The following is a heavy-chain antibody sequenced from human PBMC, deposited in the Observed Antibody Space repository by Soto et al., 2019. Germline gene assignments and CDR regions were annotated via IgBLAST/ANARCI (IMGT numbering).Heavy chain of an antibody. D-gene: IGHD3-3*01. CDR3: ARDVSVRTYYDFWSGLYGMDV. V-gene: IGHV1-3*01. J-gene: IGHJ6*02. CDR2: INAGNGNT. CDR1: GYTFTSYA. Sequence: ASVKVSCKASGYTFTSYAMHWVRQAPGQRLEWMGWINAGNGNTKYSQKFQGRVTITRDTSASTAYMELSSLRSEDTAVYYCARDVSVRTYYDFWSGLYGMDVWGQGTTVTVSS.